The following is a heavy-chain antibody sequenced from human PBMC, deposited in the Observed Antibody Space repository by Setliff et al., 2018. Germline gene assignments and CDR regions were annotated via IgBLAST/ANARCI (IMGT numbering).Heavy chain of an antibody. Sequence: ASVKVSCKASGYTFTGYYMHWVRQAPGQGLEWMGWINTHTGNPTYAQGFTGRFVFSLDTSVSTAYLQISSLKAEDTAVYYCARASRYGTIRYRGDYYMDVWGKGTTVTVSS. J-gene: IGHJ6*03. CDR2: INTHTGNP. D-gene: IGHD5-12*01. V-gene: IGHV7-4-1*02. CDR1: GYTFTGYY. CDR3: ARASRYGTIRYRGDYYMDV.